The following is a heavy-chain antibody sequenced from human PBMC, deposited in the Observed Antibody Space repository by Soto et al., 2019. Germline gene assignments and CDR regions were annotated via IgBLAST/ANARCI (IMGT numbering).Heavy chain of an antibody. CDR2: ISAYNGNT. CDR3: ARVAVVITLVRPYYVMDV. Sequence: QVHLVQSGAEVKKPWASVTVYCKASGYTFTNYGITWVRQAPGQGREWMGWISAYNGNTNYAQKLQGRVTMTTDTSTSTAYRELRSLRSDDTAVEYCARVAVVITLVRPYYVMDVWGQGTTVTVSS. J-gene: IGHJ6*02. D-gene: IGHD2-21*01. V-gene: IGHV1-18*01. CDR1: GYTFTNYG.